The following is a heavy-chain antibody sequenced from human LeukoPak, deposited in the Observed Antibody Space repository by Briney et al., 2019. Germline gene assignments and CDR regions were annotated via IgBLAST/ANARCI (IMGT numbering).Heavy chain of an antibody. CDR2: TSRSGEIT. CDR1: GFTFSGYA. Sequence: GGSLRLSCAASGFTFSGYAMSWVRQATGKGLEWVSSTSRSGEITFYADSVKGRFAISRDNSKSTLYLQMNSLRAEDTAVYYRARVDGDYDYYYYMDVWGKGTTVTVSS. V-gene: IGHV3-23*01. D-gene: IGHD4-17*01. J-gene: IGHJ6*03. CDR3: ARVDGDYDYYYYMDV.